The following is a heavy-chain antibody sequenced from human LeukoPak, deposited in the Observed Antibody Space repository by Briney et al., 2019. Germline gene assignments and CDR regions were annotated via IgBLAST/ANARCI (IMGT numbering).Heavy chain of an antibody. J-gene: IGHJ4*02. V-gene: IGHV3-30*02. D-gene: IGHD6-13*01. CDR1: GFTFSSYG. CDR2: IRYDGSNK. Sequence: PGGSLRLSCAASGFTFSSYGMHWVRQAPGKGLEWVAFIRYDGSNKYYADSVKGRFTISRDNSKNTLYLQMNSLRAEDTAVYYCAKDLRTASSWYGPFDYWGQGTLVTVSS. CDR3: AKDLRTASSWYGPFDY.